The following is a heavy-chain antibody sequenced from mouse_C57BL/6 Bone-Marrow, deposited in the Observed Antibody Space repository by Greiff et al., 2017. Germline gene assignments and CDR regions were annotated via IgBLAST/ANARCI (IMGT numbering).Heavy chain of an antibody. CDR1: GFTFSSYG. J-gene: IGHJ2*01. CDR3: ARRGFPDY. V-gene: IGHV5-6*01. CDR2: ISSGGSYT. Sequence: DVQLVESGGDLVKPGGSLKLSCAASGFTFSSYGMSWVRQTPDKRLEWVATISSGGSYTYYPDSVKGRFTISRDNAKNTLYLQMSSLKSEDTAMYYCARRGFPDYWGQGTTLTVSS.